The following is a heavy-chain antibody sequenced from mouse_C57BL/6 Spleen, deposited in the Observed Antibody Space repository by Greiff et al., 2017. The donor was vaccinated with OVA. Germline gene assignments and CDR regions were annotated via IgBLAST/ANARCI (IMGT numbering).Heavy chain of an antibody. J-gene: IGHJ2*01. CDR1: GYTFTSYW. V-gene: IGHV1-55*01. Sequence: VQLQQSGAELVKPGASVKLSCKASGYTFTSYWIPWVKQRPGQGLEWIGDIYPGSGSTNYNEKFKSKATLTVDTSSSTAYMQLSSLTSEDSAVYYYASRFDYWGKGTTLTVSS. CDR2: IYPGSGST. CDR3: ASRFDY.